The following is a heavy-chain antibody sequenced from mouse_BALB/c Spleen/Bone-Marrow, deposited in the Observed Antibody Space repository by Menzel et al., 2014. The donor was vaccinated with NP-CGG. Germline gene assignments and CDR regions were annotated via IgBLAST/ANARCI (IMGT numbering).Heavy chain of an antibody. CDR2: IDPANGNT. Sequence: VQLQQSGAELVKPGASVRLSCTASGFNIKDTYMDWVKQRPEQGLEWIGRIDPANGNTKYDPKFQGKATITADTSSNTAYLQLSRLTSEDTAVYYCARYRLGTYFDYWGQGTTLTVSS. D-gene: IGHD2-14*01. CDR1: GFNIKDTY. CDR3: ARYRLGTYFDY. V-gene: IGHV14-3*02. J-gene: IGHJ2*01.